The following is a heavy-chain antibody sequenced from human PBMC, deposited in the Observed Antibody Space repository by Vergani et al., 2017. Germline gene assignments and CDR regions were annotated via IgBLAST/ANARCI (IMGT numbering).Heavy chain of an antibody. Sequence: QVQLVESGGGVVQPGRSLRLSCAASGFTFSSYGMHWVRQAPGKGLEWVAVISHDGSNKYYADSVQGRFTISRDNSKNTLYLQMNSLRAEDTAVYYCAKGGRGYYYMDVWGKGTTVTVSS. D-gene: IGHD3-16*01. J-gene: IGHJ6*03. CDR1: GFTFSSYG. CDR3: AKGGRGYYYMDV. V-gene: IGHV3-30*18. CDR2: ISHDGSNK.